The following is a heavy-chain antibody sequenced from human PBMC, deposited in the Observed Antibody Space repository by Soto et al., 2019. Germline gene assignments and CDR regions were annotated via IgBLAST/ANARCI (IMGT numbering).Heavy chain of an antibody. CDR3: ARETASTDYRFGYSYYYGMDV. CDR2: IWYDGSKQ. J-gene: IGHJ6*02. Sequence: QSGGSLRLSCAASGFTFSNYGMHWVRQAPGMGLEWVAVIWYDGSKQYYADSVMSRFTISRDNSKNTLYLEMSSLRGDDTAVYYCARETASTDYRFGYSYYYGMDVWGQGTTVTASS. CDR1: GFTFSNYG. D-gene: IGHD3-10*01. V-gene: IGHV3-33*01.